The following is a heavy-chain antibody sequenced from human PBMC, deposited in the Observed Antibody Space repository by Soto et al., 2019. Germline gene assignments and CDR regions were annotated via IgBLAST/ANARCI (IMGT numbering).Heavy chain of an antibody. Sequence: QVTLKESGPVLVKPTETLTLTCTVSGFSLSNARMGVSWIRQPPGKALEWLAHIFSNDEKSYSTSLKSRLTISKDTSKSQVVLTMTNIDPVDTATYYCARIPAGTGTTDWFDPWGQGTLVTVSS. CDR2: IFSNDEK. V-gene: IGHV2-26*01. J-gene: IGHJ5*02. CDR3: ARIPAGTGTTDWFDP. D-gene: IGHD1-1*01. CDR1: GFSLSNARMG.